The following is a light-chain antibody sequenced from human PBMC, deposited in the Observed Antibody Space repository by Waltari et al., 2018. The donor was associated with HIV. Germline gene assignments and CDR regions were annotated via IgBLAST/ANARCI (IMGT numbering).Light chain of an antibody. Sequence: SVLTHPPSVSVAPGPRVTISCTRSISNIGARYDVHCDQQLPGTAPKLLIYGNNNRPSGVPDRFAASKSDTSASLTITGLQAEHEGDYYCQSYDSDLGGSYVFGTGTKVSVL. CDR1: ISNIGARYD. V-gene: IGLV1-40*01. CDR2: GNN. CDR3: QSYDSDLGGSYV. J-gene: IGLJ1*01.